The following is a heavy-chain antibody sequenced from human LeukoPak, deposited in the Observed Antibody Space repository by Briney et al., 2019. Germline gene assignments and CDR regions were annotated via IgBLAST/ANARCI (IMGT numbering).Heavy chain of an antibody. V-gene: IGHV3-43*02. J-gene: IGHJ4*01. Sequence: GRCLRLSCVASGLPLGDFAMHWVRRAPGKGLGWVSLISGDGVSTFYADSVKGRFSISRDNSKNSLSLERNTLRTEDTAMYYGARESGKFDYSGHGTLGAASS. CDR1: GLPLGDFA. CDR2: ISGDGVST. CDR3: ARESGKFDY.